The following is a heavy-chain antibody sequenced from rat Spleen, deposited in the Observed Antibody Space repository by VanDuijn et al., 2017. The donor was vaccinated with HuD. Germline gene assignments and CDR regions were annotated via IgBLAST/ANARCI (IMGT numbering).Heavy chain of an antibody. CDR3: TRRGHTMGLTSRYFDY. Sequence: EVQLVESGGGLVQPGRSMQLSCAASGFTFSDYYMAWVRQAPKKGLEWVASISYEGISTYYGDSVKGRFTISRDNEESTLYLQMSSLRSEDTATYYCTRRGHTMGLTSRYFDYWGQGVMVTVSS. J-gene: IGHJ2*01. D-gene: IGHD1-9*01. V-gene: IGHV5-22*01. CDR1: GFTFSDYY. CDR2: ISYEGIST.